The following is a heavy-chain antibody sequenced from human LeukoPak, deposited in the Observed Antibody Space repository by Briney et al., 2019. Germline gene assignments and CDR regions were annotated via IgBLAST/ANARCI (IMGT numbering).Heavy chain of an antibody. V-gene: IGHV3-30*04. CDR1: GFTFSSYA. CDR2: ISYDGSNK. J-gene: IGHJ4*02. D-gene: IGHD2-15*01. CDR3: ARGARYCSGGSCYPGAFDY. Sequence: GSLRLSCAASGFTFSSYAMHWVRQAPGKGLEGVAVISYDGSNKYYADSVKGRFTISRDNSKNTLYLQMNSLRAEDTAVYYCARGARYCSGGSCYPGAFDYWGQGTLVTVSS.